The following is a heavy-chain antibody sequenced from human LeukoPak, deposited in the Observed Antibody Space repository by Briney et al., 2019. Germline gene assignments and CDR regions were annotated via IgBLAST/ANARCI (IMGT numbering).Heavy chain of an antibody. CDR3: AREGSYGDWGQGFDY. J-gene: IGHJ4*02. D-gene: IGHD4-17*01. CDR2: IKQDGSEK. Sequence: GGSLRLSCATSGFTFSSYWMSWVRQAPGKGLEWVANIKQDGSEKYYVDSVKGRFTISRDNAKNSLYLQMNSLRAEDTAVYYCAREGSYGDWGQGFDYWGQGTLVTVSS. V-gene: IGHV3-7*01. CDR1: GFTFSSYW.